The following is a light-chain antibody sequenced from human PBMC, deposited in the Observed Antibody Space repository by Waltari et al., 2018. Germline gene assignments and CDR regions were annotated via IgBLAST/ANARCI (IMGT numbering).Light chain of an antibody. J-gene: IGKJ5*01. CDR1: QTVSSY. CDR2: DAS. CDR3: QQRSNWPIT. V-gene: IGKV3-11*01. Sequence: EIELTQSPATLPLSPGERATLSCRASQTVSSYLAWYQQKPGQAPRLLIYDASNRATGISARFSGSGSGTAFTLTISSLEPEDFAVYYCQQRSNWPITFGQGTRLEIK.